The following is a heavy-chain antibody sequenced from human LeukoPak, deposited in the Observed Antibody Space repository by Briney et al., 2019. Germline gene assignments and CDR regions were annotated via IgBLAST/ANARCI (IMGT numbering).Heavy chain of an antibody. J-gene: IGHJ3*02. Sequence: ASVKVSCKASGYTFTGYYMQWVRQAPGQGLEWMGWISPNSGGTNYAQKFQGRVTMTRDTSNSTAYMELSRLRSDDTAFYYCARIYSGYDPPDAFDIWGQGTMVTVSS. V-gene: IGHV1-2*02. D-gene: IGHD5-12*01. CDR3: ARIYSGYDPPDAFDI. CDR2: ISPNSGGT. CDR1: GYTFTGYY.